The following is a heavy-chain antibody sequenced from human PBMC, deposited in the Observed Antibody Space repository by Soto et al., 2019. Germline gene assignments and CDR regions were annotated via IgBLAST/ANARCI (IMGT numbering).Heavy chain of an antibody. D-gene: IGHD2-2*01. V-gene: IGHV1-69*12. J-gene: IGHJ6*02. CDR2: IIPIFGTA. CDR1: GGTFSSYA. Sequence: QVQLVQSGAEVKKPGSSVKVSCKASGGTFSSYAISWVRQAPGQGLEWMGGIIPIFGTANYAQKFQGRVTITADESTSTANMELSSLRSEDTAVYYCARDDCISTSCYVQDYYYGMDVWGQGTTVTVSS. CDR3: ARDDCISTSCYVQDYYYGMDV.